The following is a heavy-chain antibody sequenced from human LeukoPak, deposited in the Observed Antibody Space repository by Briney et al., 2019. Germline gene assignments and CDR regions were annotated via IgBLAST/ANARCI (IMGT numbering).Heavy chain of an antibody. CDR2: ISWNSGSI. J-gene: IGHJ4*02. Sequence: GGSLRLSCAASGFTFDDDAMHWVRQAPGKGLEWVSGISWNSGSIGYADSVKGRFTISRDNAKNSLYLQMNSLRAEDTALYYCAKGAGITFGGVIAPFDYWGQGTLVTVSS. CDR1: GFTFDDDA. CDR3: AKGAGITFGGVIAPFDY. D-gene: IGHD3-16*02. V-gene: IGHV3-9*01.